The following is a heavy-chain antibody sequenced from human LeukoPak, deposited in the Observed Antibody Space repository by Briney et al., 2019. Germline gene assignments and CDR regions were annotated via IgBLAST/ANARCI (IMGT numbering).Heavy chain of an antibody. D-gene: IGHD4-17*01. J-gene: IGHJ6*03. CDR1: GITFSSYA. Sequence: GGSLRLSCADSGITFSSYAMSWVRQAPGKGLEWVSAISGSGGSTYYADSVKGRFTISRDNSENTLYLQMNSLRAEDTAVYYCAKQSGDYGDPNYYYYMDVWGKGTTVTVSS. V-gene: IGHV3-23*01. CDR2: ISGSGGST. CDR3: AKQSGDYGDPNYYYYMDV.